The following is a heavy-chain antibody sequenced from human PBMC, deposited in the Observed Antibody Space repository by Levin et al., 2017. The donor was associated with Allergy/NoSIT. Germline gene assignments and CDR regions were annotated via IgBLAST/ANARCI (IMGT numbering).Heavy chain of an antibody. Sequence: PGGSLRLSCAASGFTFSSYEMNWVRQAPGKGLEWVSYISSSGSTIYYADSVKGRFTISRDNAKNSLYLQMNSLRAEDTAVYYCARVSGWAPYGMDVWGQGTTVTVSS. J-gene: IGHJ6*02. CDR1: GFTFSSYE. CDR2: ISSSGSTI. CDR3: ARVSGWAPYGMDV. D-gene: IGHD1-26*01. V-gene: IGHV3-48*03.